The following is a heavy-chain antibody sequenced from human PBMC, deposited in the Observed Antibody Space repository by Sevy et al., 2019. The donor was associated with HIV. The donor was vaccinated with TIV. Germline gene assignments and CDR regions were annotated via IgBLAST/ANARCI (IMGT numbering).Heavy chain of an antibody. CDR1: GFTFSRYW. J-gene: IGHJ6*02. D-gene: IGHD2-2*01. CDR2: IKEDGSEK. CDR3: ARDCSSTNGLWGLDV. Sequence: GGSLRLSCAASGFTFSRYWMSWVRQAPGKGLEWVANIKEDGSEKYYVDSVKGRFTISRDNAKNSLYLQMNRLRAEDTALYYCARDCSSTNGLWGLDVWGQGTTVTVSS. V-gene: IGHV3-7*01.